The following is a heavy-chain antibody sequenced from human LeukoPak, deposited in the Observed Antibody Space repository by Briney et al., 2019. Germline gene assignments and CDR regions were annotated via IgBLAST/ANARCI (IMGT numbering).Heavy chain of an antibody. D-gene: IGHD1-1*01. Sequence: ASVKVSCKASGGTFSSYAISWVRQAPGQGLEWMGRIIPILGIANYAQKFQGRVTITADKSTSTAYMELSSLRSEDTAVYYCARIKTGTTGDYWGQGTLVTVSS. J-gene: IGHJ4*02. V-gene: IGHV1-69*04. CDR2: IIPILGIA. CDR3: ARIKTGTTGDY. CDR1: GGTFSSYA.